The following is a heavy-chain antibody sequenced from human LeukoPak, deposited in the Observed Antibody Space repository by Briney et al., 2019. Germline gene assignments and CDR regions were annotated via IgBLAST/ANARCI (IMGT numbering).Heavy chain of an antibody. CDR1: GDSVSSNTGG. V-gene: IGHV6-1*01. Sequence: SQTLSLTCAISGDSVSSNTGGWNWIRQSPSRGLEWLGRTYYRSKWYYDYAVSVKSRISINPDTSKNQFSLQLNSVTPDDTAVYYCARGGAVAGTYYYYMDVWGKGTTVTVSS. D-gene: IGHD6-19*01. CDR3: ARGGAVAGTYYYYMDV. J-gene: IGHJ6*03. CDR2: TYYRSKWYY.